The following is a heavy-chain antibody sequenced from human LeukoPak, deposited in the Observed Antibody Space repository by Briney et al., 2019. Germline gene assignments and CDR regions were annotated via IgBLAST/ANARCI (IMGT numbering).Heavy chain of an antibody. V-gene: IGHV3-48*04. CDR3: ARDDNWGFDY. CDR1: GFHFSDYS. CDR2: FDDRRDRKGAATT. Sequence: GMSLRLSCAVSGFHFSDYSMNWVRQAPGKGLEGISYFDDRRDRKGAATTSYADSVKGRFTISRDAAKHYMFLQMNSLTAEDMAVYYCARDDNWGFDYWGQGTLVTVSS. J-gene: IGHJ4*02. D-gene: IGHD1-1*01.